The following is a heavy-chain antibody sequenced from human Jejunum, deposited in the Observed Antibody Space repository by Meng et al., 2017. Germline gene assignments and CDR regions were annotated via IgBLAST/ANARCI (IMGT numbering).Heavy chain of an antibody. CDR2: IYDSGST. V-gene: IGHV4-39*07. D-gene: IGHD3-10*01. CDR3: ARDIARAWFYY. J-gene: IGHJ4*02. Sequence: SETLSLTCSVSGDSSSTRSYYWGWIRQPPGKGLEWIGSIYDSGSTYYNPTLKSRVTMSLDTSKNQFSLKLSTVTAADTALYFCARDIARAWFYYWGQGTLVTVSS. CDR1: GDSSSTRSYY.